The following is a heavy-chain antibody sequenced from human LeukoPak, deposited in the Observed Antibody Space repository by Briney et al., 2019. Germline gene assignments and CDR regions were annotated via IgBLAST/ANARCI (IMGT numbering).Heavy chain of an antibody. V-gene: IGHV1-46*01. CDR2: INPSGGST. CDR3: ATYSRSYDY. CDR1: GYTFTSYY. J-gene: IGHJ4*02. Sequence: ASVKVSCKASGYTFTSYYMHWVRQAPGQGLEWMGIINPSGGSTSYAQKFQGRATMTRDTSTSTVYMGLSSLRSEDTAVYYCATYSRSYDYWGQGTLVTVSS. D-gene: IGHD1-26*01.